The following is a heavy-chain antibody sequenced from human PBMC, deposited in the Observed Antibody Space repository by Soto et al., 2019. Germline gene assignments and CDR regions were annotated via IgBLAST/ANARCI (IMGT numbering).Heavy chain of an antibody. CDR3: ARVWVELRFLDAGFDP. V-gene: IGHV4-4*02. Sequence: QVQLQESGPGLVKPSGTLSLTCAVSGGSVSSSNWWGWVRQPPGKGLEWIGEIYHSGSINYNPCPNSLLIVSVDKSKSPFALEQSSVTDADTAVYYFARVWVELRFLDAGFDPWGQGTLVTVSS. J-gene: IGHJ5*02. CDR1: GGSVSSSNW. D-gene: IGHD3-3*01. CDR2: IYHSGSI.